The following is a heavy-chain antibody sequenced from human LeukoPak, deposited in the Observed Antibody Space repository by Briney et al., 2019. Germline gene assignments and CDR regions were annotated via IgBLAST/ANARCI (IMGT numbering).Heavy chain of an antibody. CDR2: ISYDGSNK. J-gene: IGHJ5*02. Sequence: GGSLRLSCAASGFTFSSSGMHWVRQAPGKGLERVAVISYDGSNKYYADSVKGRFTISRDNSKNTLYLQMNSLRAEDTAVYYCAKVVVPAAINNWFDPWGQGTLVTVSS. CDR3: AKVVVPAAINNWFDP. V-gene: IGHV3-30*18. CDR1: GFTFSSSG. D-gene: IGHD2-2*02.